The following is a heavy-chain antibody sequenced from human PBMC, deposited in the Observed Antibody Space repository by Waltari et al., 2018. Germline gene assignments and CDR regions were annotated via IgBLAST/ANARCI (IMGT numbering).Heavy chain of an antibody. J-gene: IGHJ4*02. D-gene: IGHD4-4*01. V-gene: IGHV1-69*01. CDR3: ARGPPGRYSHYEADY. Sequence: QVQLVQSGAEVKKPGSSVKVSCKASGGSFSSYAISWVRLAPGQGLGGMGGSIPIFGTANYAQKFQGRVTITADDSTRTAYMELSSLRSEDTAIFYCARGPPGRYSHYEADYWGQGTLVTVSS. CDR1: GGSFSSYA. CDR2: SIPIFGTA.